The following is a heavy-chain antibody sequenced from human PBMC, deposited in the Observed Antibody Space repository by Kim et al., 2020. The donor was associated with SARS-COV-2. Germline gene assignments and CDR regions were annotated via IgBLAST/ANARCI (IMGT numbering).Heavy chain of an antibody. CDR1: GYTFTSYG. D-gene: IGHD2-15*01. V-gene: IGHV1-18*01. CDR2: ISAYNGNT. CDR3: ASQKRHRYCSGGSCWGYFQH. J-gene: IGHJ1*01. Sequence: ASVKVSCKASGYTFTSYGISWVRQAPGQGLEWMGWISAYNGNTNYAQKLQGRVTMTTDTSTSTAYMELRSLRSDDTAVYYCASQKRHRYCSGGSCWGYFQHWGQGTLVTVSS.